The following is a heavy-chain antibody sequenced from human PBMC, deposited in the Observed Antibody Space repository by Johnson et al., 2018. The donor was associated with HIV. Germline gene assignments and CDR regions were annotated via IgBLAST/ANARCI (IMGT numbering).Heavy chain of an antibody. CDR3: ARTISSYQGAFDI. J-gene: IGHJ3*02. V-gene: IGHV3-23*04. CDR1: GFTFSSYA. D-gene: IGHD1-26*01. Sequence: VQLVESGGGLVQPGGSLRLSCAASGFTFSSYAMSWVRQAPGKGLEWVSAISGSGGSTYYADSVQGRFPISRDNSKNTLYLQMNSLRAEDTAVYYCARTISSYQGAFDIWGQGTMVTVSS. CDR2: ISGSGGST.